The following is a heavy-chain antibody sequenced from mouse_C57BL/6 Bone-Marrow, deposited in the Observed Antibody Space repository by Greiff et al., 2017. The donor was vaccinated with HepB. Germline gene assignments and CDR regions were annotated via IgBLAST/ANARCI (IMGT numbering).Heavy chain of an antibody. Sequence: QVQLQQPGAELVMPGASVKLSCKASGYTFTSYWMHWVKQRPGQGLEWIGEIDPSDSYTNYNQKFKGKSTLTVDKSSSTAYMQLSSLTSEDSAVYYCARGGSYGSIFDYWGQGTTLTVSS. V-gene: IGHV1-69*01. CDR1: GYTFTSYW. D-gene: IGHD1-1*01. CDR3: ARGGSYGSIFDY. CDR2: IDPSDSYT. J-gene: IGHJ2*01.